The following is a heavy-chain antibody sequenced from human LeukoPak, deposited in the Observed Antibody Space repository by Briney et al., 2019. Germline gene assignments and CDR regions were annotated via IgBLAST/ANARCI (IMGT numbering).Heavy chain of an antibody. J-gene: IGHJ5*02. V-gene: IGHV4-30-4*08. CDR3: ASEYRYDFWSGYPGRFDP. CDR1: GASISSGDYY. CDR2: IYYRGTT. D-gene: IGHD3-3*01. Sequence: KASETLSLTCTVSGASISSGDYYWSWIRQPPGKGLEWIGYIYYRGTTYYNPSLKSRVTISVDTSKNQFSLKLSSVTAADTAVYYCASEYRYDFWSGYPGRFDPWGQGTLVTVSS.